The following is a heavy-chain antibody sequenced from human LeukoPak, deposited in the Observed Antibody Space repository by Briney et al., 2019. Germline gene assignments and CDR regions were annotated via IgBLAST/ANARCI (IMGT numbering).Heavy chain of an antibody. CDR3: AREKVRQSGMDV. CDR1: GYTFTGYY. CDR2: INPNSGGT. J-gene: IGHJ6*02. D-gene: IGHD2-2*01. Sequence: GASVKVSCTASGYTFTGYYMHWVRQAPGQGLEWMGRINPNSGGTNYAQKFQGRVTMTRDTSISTAYMELSRLRSDDTAAYYCAREKVRQSGMDVWGQGTTVTVSS. V-gene: IGHV1-2*06.